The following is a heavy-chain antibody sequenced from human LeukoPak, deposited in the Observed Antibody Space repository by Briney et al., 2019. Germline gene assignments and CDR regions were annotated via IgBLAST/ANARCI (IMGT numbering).Heavy chain of an antibody. D-gene: IGHD5-18*01. CDR1: GFTFSSYG. Sequence: GRSPRLSCAASGFTFSSYGMHWVRQAPGKGLEWVAVIWYDGSNKYYADSVKGRFTISRDNSKNTLYLQMNSLRAEDTAVYYCANPGEEQLWPYWGQGTLVTVSS. V-gene: IGHV3-33*06. CDR2: IWYDGSNK. J-gene: IGHJ4*02. CDR3: ANPGEEQLWPY.